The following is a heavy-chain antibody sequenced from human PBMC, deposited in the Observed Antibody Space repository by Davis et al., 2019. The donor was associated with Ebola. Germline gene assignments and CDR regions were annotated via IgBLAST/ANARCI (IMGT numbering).Heavy chain of an antibody. V-gene: IGHV6-1*01. CDR1: GDSVSSNSAA. J-gene: IGHJ6*02. CDR3: TMNIPAAMGGMDV. Sequence: SETLSLTCAISGDSVSSNSAAWNWIRQSPSRGLEWLGRTYYRSKCYNDYAVSVKSRITINPDTSKNQFSLQLNSVTPEDTAVYYCTMNIPAAMGGMDVWGQGTTVTVSS. CDR2: TYYRSKCYN. D-gene: IGHD2-2*01.